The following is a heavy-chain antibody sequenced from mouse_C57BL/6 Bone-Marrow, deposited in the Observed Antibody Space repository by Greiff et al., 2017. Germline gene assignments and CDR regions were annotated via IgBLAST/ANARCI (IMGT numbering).Heavy chain of an antibody. CDR2: IYPGNSDT. CDR3: TVYGSSYYAMDY. CDR1: GYTFTSYW. V-gene: IGHV1-5*01. D-gene: IGHD1-1*01. J-gene: IGHJ4*01. Sequence: VQLQQSGTVLARPGASVKMSCKTSGYTFTSYWMHWVKQRPGQGLEWIGAIYPGNSDTSYNQKFKGKAKLTSVTSASTAYMELSSLKNEDSAVYYCTVYGSSYYAMDYWGQGTSVTVSS.